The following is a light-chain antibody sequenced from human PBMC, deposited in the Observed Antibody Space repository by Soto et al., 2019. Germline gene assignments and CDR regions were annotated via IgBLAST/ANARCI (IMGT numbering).Light chain of an antibody. CDR3: SSYTSSTSLA. Sequence: QSVLTQPASVSGSPGQSITISCTGTSSDVGGYYSVSWYQQHPGKAPKLMIYDVTSRPSGVSNRFSGSKSGNTASLTISGLQAEDEADYYCSSYTSSTSLAFGGGTKVTVL. CDR1: SSDVGGYYS. CDR2: DVT. V-gene: IGLV2-14*01. J-gene: IGLJ2*01.